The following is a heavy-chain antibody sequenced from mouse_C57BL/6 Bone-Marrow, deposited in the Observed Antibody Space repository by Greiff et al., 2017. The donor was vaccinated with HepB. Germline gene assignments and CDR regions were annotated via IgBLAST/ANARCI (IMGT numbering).Heavy chain of an antibody. J-gene: IGHJ4*01. D-gene: IGHD5-5*01. CDR2: SRNKVNDYTT. V-gene: IGHV7-1*01. CDR1: GFTFSDFY. Sequence: DVMLVESGGGLVQSGRSLRLSCATSGFTFSDFYMEWVRQAPGKGLEWIAASRNKVNDYTTEYSAYVKGRFIVSRDTSQSILYLQMNALIAEDTAIDYCARDAYPYAMDYWGQGTSVTVSS. CDR3: ARDAYPYAMDY.